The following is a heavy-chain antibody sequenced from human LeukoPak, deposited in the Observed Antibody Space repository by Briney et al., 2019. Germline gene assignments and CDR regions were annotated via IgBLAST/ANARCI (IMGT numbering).Heavy chain of an antibody. Sequence: ASVKVSCKASGYTFTSYGISWVRQAPGQGLEWMGWISAYNGNTNYAQKLQGRVTMTTDTSTSTAYMELRSLRSDDTAVYYCARAAPRDPVYDYVWGSYRSYYFDYWGQGTLVTVSS. J-gene: IGHJ4*02. V-gene: IGHV1-18*01. CDR3: ARAAPRDPVYDYVWGSYRSYYFDY. D-gene: IGHD3-16*02. CDR1: GYTFTSYG. CDR2: ISAYNGNT.